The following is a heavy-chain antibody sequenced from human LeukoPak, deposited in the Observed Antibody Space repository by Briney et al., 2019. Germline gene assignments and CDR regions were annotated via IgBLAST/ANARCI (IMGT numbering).Heavy chain of an antibody. CDR3: AKDTYYDILTGYYSYYYNYMDV. D-gene: IGHD3-9*01. J-gene: IGHJ6*03. CDR1: GFTFSSYA. V-gene: IGHV3-30*02. Sequence: GGSLRLSCAASGFTFSSYAMHWVRQAPGKGLEWVAFIRFDGSNKYYADSVKGRFTISRDNSKNTLHLQMNSLRAEDTAVYYCAKDTYYDILTGYYSYYYNYMDVWGKGTTVTISS. CDR2: IRFDGSNK.